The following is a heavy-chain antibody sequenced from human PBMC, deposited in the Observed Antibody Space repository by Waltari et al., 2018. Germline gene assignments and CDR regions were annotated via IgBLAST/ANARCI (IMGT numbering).Heavy chain of an antibody. CDR2: IYTSGST. V-gene: IGHV4-4*07. J-gene: IGHJ4*02. Sequence: QVQLQESGPGLVKPSETLSLTSTVYGGSIISYYCSWIRQPAGKGMEWIGRIYTSGSTNYNHYIKSRVTMEVDTSKNQFSLKLSSGTAADTAVYYCARDLGKAMAPGGYWGQGTLVTVSS. D-gene: IGHD5-18*01. CDR1: GGSIISYY. CDR3: ARDLGKAMAPGGY.